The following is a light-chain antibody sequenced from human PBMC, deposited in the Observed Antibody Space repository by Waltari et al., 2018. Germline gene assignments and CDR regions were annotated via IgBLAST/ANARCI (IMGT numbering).Light chain of an antibody. CDR3: LQHNSYPFS. J-gene: IGKJ2*03. CDR2: AAT. Sequence: DIQMTQSPSSLSASVGDTVTITCRASQGISSYLNWFQQKPGKAPKLLIYAATTLQSGVPSRFSGSGSGTEFTLTISSLQPEDFAAYYCLQHNSYPFSFGQGTKVEI. V-gene: IGKV1-17*01. CDR1: QGISSY.